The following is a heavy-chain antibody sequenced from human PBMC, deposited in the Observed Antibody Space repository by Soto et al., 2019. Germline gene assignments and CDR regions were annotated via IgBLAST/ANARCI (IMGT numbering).Heavy chain of an antibody. Sequence: VASVKVSCKAPGDTFTSYYMHWVRQAPGHGLEWMGVINPNGGSIRFASKFQGWVTMTTDTSISTASMELTRLTSDDTAIYYCARGDSTDCSNGVCSCFYNHDRDVWGRGTTGTVSA. J-gene: IGHJ6*04. V-gene: IGHV1-2*04. CDR1: GDTFTSYY. D-gene: IGHD2-8*01. CDR2: INPNGGSI. CDR3: ARGDSTDCSNGVCSCFYNHDRDV.